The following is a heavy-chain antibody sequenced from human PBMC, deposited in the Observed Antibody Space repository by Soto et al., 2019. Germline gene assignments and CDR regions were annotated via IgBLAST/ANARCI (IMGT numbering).Heavy chain of an antibody. CDR3: AGGVAAAGAGRYYYGMDV. D-gene: IGHD6-13*01. Sequence: GGSLRLSCAASGFIFSSYSMNWVRQAPGKGLEWVSSISSSSSYIYYADSVKGRFTISRDNAKNSLSLQMNSLRADDTAVYYCAGGVAAAGAGRYYYGMDVWGQGTTVTVSS. CDR1: GFIFSSYS. V-gene: IGHV3-21*01. CDR2: ISSSSSYI. J-gene: IGHJ6*02.